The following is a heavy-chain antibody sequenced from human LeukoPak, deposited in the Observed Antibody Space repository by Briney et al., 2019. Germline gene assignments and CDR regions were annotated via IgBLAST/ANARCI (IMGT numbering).Heavy chain of an antibody. CDR1: NGSFSTYY. J-gene: IGHJ3*02. D-gene: IGHD3-10*01. V-gene: IGHV4-4*07. CDR2: IYISGST. Sequence: PSETLSLTCTVSNGSFSTYYWSWIRQPAGKGLEWIGRIYISGSTNYNPSLKSRVTMSVDTSKNQFSLNLNSVTAADTAVYYCARDGSGLRAFDIWGQGTMVTVSS. CDR3: ARDGSGLRAFDI.